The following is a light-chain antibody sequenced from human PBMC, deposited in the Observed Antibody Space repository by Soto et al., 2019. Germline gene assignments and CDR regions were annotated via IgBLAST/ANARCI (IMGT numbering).Light chain of an antibody. CDR2: DVS. V-gene: IGLV2-14*03. J-gene: IGLJ2*01. CDR3: SSYTAINTSGV. CDR1: SSDVGGYNY. Sequence: QSALTQPASVSGSPGQSITISCTGTSSDVGGYNYVSWYQQHPGKAPQLMIIDVSNRPSGVSNRFSGSKSGYTASLTISGLQAEDEADYYCSSYTAINTSGVFGGGTQLTVL.